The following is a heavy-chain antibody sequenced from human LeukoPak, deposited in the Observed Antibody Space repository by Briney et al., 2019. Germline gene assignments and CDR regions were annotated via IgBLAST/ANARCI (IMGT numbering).Heavy chain of an antibody. CDR1: GGSFSGYY. V-gene: IGHV4-34*01. CDR2: INHSGST. D-gene: IGHD7-27*01. CDR3: ARQNWVGAAFDI. J-gene: IGHJ3*02. Sequence: SSETLSLTCAVYGGSFSGYYWSWIRQPPGKGLEWIGEINHSGSTNYNPSPKSRVTISVDTSKNQFSLKLSSVTAADTAVYYCARQNWVGAAFDIWGQGTMVTVSS.